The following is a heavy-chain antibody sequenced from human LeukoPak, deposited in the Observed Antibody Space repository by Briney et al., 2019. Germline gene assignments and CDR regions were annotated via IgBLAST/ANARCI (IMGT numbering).Heavy chain of an antibody. Sequence: ASVKVSCKASGGTFSSYAISWVRQAPGQGLEWMGGIIPIFGTANYAQKFQGRVTITADESTGTAYMELSSLRSEDTAVYYCARVPDFWSGYYYYFDYWGQGTLVTVSS. D-gene: IGHD3-3*01. CDR3: ARVPDFWSGYYYYFDY. J-gene: IGHJ4*02. CDR1: GGTFSSYA. V-gene: IGHV1-69*13. CDR2: IIPIFGTA.